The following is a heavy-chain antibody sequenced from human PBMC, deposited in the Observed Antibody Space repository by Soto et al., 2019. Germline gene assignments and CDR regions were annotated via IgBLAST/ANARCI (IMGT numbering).Heavy chain of an antibody. CDR2: INPNSGNT. J-gene: IGHJ6*03. CDR1: GYTFSNYA. Sequence: GASVKVSCKASGYTFSNYAMHWVRQAPGQRLEWMGWINPNSGNTGYAQKFQGRVTMTRNTSISTAYMELSSLRSEDTAVYYCARGGGYSSFFFYYYYYYYMDVWGKGTTVTVPS. D-gene: IGHD6-13*01. CDR3: ARGGGYSSFFFYYYYYYYMDV. V-gene: IGHV1-8*01.